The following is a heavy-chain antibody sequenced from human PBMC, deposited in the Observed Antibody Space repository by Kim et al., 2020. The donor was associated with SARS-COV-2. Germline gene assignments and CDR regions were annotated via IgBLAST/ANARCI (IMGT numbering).Heavy chain of an antibody. Sequence: GGSLRLSCAASGFTFGDYAMHWVRQAPGKGLEWVSGISWNSGSIGYADSVKGRFTISRDNAKNSLYLQMNSLRAEDTALYYCAKDFYYYDSSGPFDYWGQGTLVTVSS. CDR1: GFTFGDYA. CDR3: AKDFYYYDSSGPFDY. D-gene: IGHD3-22*01. CDR2: ISWNSGSI. J-gene: IGHJ4*02. V-gene: IGHV3-9*01.